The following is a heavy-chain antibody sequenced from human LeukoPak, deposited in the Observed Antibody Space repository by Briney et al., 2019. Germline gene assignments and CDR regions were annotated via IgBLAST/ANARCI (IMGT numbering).Heavy chain of an antibody. CDR3: VYYDSSGYYYGRQRY. V-gene: IGHV3-23*01. J-gene: IGHJ4*02. CDR1: GFTFGYHA. CDR2: ISGDGVNT. Sequence: GGSLRLSCAASGFTFGYHALSWVRQAPEKGLEWVAAISGDGVNTYYADSVKGRFTTSRDNSKNTLYLQMNRLRAEDTAMYYCVYYDSSGYYYGRQRYWGQGALVTVSS. D-gene: IGHD3-22*01.